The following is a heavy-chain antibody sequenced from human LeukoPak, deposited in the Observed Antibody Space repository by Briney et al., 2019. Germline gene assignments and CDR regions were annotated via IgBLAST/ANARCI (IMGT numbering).Heavy chain of an antibody. V-gene: IGHV3-48*03. Sequence: GGSLRLSCAASGFTFSSYAMSWVRQAPGKGLEWVSYISSSGSTIYYADSVKGRFTISRDNAKNSLYLQMNSLRAEDTAVYYCARGTGVNYYYYYMDVWGKGTTVTVSS. CDR1: GFTFSSYA. J-gene: IGHJ6*03. CDR3: ARGTGVNYYYYYMDV. D-gene: IGHD3-10*01. CDR2: ISSSGSTI.